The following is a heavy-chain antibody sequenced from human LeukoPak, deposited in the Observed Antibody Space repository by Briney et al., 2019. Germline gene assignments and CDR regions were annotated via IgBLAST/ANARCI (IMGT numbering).Heavy chain of an antibody. Sequence: GGSLRLSCAASGFTFSNACMSWVRQAPGKGLEWVGHIKSKADGGTTDFAAPVKGRFTISRDDSKNTLYLQMNSPKTEDTAVYSCTTPLYNILTVSYLSPFDYWAKGPLVTVSS. J-gene: IGHJ4*02. CDR3: TTPLYNILTVSYLSPFDY. CDR1: GFTFSNAC. D-gene: IGHD3-9*01. CDR2: IKSKADGGTT. V-gene: IGHV3-15*01.